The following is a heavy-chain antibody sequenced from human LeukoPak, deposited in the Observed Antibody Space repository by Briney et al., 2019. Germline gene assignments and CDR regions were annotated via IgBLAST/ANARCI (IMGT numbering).Heavy chain of an antibody. V-gene: IGHV1-2*02. CDR1: GYTFTGYH. CDR2: INPNSGGT. Sequence: GASVKVSCKASGYTFTGYHMHWVRQAPGQGLEWMGWINPNSGGTNYAQKFQGRVTMTRDTSISTAYMELSRLRSDDTAVYYCARGGDRRDGDVEYYFDYWGQGTLVTVSS. D-gene: IGHD4-17*01. CDR3: ARGGDRRDGDVEYYFDY. J-gene: IGHJ4*02.